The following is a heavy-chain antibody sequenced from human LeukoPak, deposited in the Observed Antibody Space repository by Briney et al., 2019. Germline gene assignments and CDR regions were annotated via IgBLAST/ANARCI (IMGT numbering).Heavy chain of an antibody. V-gene: IGHV4-31*11. CDR2: IYYSGST. CDR1: GGSISSGGYY. D-gene: IGHD4-17*01. Sequence: PSETLSLTCAVSGGSISSGGYYWSWIRQHPGKGLEWIGYIYYSGSTYYNPSLKSRVTIPVDTSKNQFSLKLSSVTAADTAVYYCARDSGDYRLEDWGQGTLVTVSS. J-gene: IGHJ4*02. CDR3: ARDSGDYRLED.